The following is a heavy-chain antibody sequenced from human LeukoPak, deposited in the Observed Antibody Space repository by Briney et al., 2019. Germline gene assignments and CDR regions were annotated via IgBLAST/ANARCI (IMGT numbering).Heavy chain of an antibody. CDR2: IYYSGST. V-gene: IGHV4-59*01. D-gene: IGHD1-1*01. CDR1: GGSISSYY. CDR3: ATWRTAKTGFDY. Sequence: SETLSLTCTVSGGSISSYYWSWIRQPPGKGLEWIGYIYYSGSTNYNPSLKSRVTISVDTSKNQFSLKLSSVTAADTAVYYCATWRTAKTGFDYWGQGTLVTVSS. J-gene: IGHJ4*02.